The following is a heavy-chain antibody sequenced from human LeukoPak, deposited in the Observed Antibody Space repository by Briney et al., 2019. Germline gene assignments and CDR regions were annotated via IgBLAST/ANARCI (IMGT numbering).Heavy chain of an antibody. V-gene: IGHV3-23*01. CDR3: AKDPGYSSGYGMDV. D-gene: IGHD6-19*01. J-gene: IGHJ6*02. CDR1: GFTFSSYP. Sequence: GGPLSLSWEPPGFTFSSYPISGAPQAPGKGRRGVSAISGSGGSTYYADSVKGRFTISRDNSKNTLYLQMNSLRAEDTAVYYCAKDPGYSSGYGMDVWGQGTTVTVSS. CDR2: ISGSGGST.